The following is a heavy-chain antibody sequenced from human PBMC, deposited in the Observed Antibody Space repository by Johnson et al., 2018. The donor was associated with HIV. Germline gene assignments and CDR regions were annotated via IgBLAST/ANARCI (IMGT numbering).Heavy chain of an antibody. CDR2: IFSVGTT. CDR3: ARACRDGYTCDAFDI. CDR1: GFTFDDYG. J-gene: IGHJ3*02. V-gene: IGHV3-66*01. D-gene: IGHD5-24*01. Sequence: VQLVESGGGVVQPGGSLRLSCVASGFTFDDYGMSWVRQAPGKGLDWVSVIFSVGTTYYADSVNGRFTISRDNSKNTLYLQMNSLRAEDTALYYCARACRDGYTCDAFDIWGQGTMVTVSS.